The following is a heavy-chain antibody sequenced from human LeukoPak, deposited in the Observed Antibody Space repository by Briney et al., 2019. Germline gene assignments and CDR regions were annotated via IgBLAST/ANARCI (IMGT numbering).Heavy chain of an antibody. V-gene: IGHV4-34*08. J-gene: IGHJ5*02. D-gene: IGHD2-15*01. Sequence: SETLSLTCAVYGGTFSGYYWSWIRQPPGKGLEWIGEINHSGSTNYNPSLKSRVTISVDTSKKQFSLKLSSVTAADTAVYYFXXXXRGPYNWFDPWGQGTLVTVSS. CDR1: GGTFSGYY. CDR3: XXXXRGPYNWFDP. CDR2: INHSGST.